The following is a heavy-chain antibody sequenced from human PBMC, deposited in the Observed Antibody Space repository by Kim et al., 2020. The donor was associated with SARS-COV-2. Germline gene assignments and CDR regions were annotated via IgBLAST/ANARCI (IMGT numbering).Heavy chain of an antibody. CDR3: RGYSYGYDWISHFDY. V-gene: IGHV1-24*01. D-gene: IGHD5-18*01. CDR2: FDPEDGET. Sequence: ASVKVSCKVSGYTLTELSMHWVRQAPGKGLDWMGGFDPEDGETIYAQKFQGRVTMTEDTSTDTAYMELSSLRSEDTAVYYCRGYSYGYDWISHFDYWGQGTLVTVSS. CDR1: GYTLTELS. J-gene: IGHJ4*02.